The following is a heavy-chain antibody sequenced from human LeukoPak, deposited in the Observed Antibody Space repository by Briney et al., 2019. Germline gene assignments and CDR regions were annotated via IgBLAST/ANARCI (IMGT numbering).Heavy chain of an antibody. Sequence: GGSLRRYCAASGFTFSNYWMTWVRQAPGKGLEWVAHINQDGSKEYYMDSVKARFTISRDNAKNSLSLQMNSLRAEDTAVYYCVRDGGVSGYDLLDYWGQGTLVTVSS. D-gene: IGHD5-12*01. CDR2: INQDGSKE. V-gene: IGHV3-7*01. CDR1: GFTFSNYW. CDR3: VRDGGVSGYDLLDY. J-gene: IGHJ4*02.